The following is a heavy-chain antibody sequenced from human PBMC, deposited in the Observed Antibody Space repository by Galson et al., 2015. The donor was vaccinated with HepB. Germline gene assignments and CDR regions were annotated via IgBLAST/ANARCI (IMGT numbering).Heavy chain of an antibody. CDR3: AKAHPTGVPEGDH. D-gene: IGHD7-27*01. J-gene: IGHJ4*02. Sequence: SLRLSCAASGFTFSNYAMSWVRQAPGKGLEWVSSISGSGGTTTYADSVKGRFTISRDNSKNTLYLQMNSLRAEDTAVYYCAKAHPTGVPEGDHWGRGTLVTVSS. V-gene: IGHV3-23*01. CDR2: ISGSGGTT. CDR1: GFTFSNYA.